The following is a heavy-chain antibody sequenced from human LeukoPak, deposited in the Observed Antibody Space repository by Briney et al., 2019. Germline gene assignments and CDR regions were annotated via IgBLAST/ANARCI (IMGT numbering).Heavy chain of an antibody. Sequence: SETLSLTCTVSGGSISSYYWSWIRQPPGKGLEWIGYIYYSGSTNYNPSLKSRVTISVDTSKNQFSLKLSSVTAADTAVYYCARSERWYYDSWSGYYTVGNNYFDYWGQGTLVTVSS. CDR3: ARSERWYYDSWSGYYTVGNNYFDY. CDR2: IYYSGST. J-gene: IGHJ4*02. CDR1: GGSISSYY. D-gene: IGHD3-3*01. V-gene: IGHV4-59*01.